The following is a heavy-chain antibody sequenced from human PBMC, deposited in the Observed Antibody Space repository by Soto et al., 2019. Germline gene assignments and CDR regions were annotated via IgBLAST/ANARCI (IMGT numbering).Heavy chain of an antibody. CDR3: ARGRDYDYGDFTLFDY. J-gene: IGHJ4*02. Sequence: PSETLSLTCTVSGGSISSGGYYWSWIRQHPGKGLEWIGYIYYSGSTYYNPSLKSRVTISVDTSKNQFSLKLSSVTAADTAVYYCARGRDYDYGDFTLFDYWGQGTLVTVSS. D-gene: IGHD4-17*01. CDR1: GGSISSGGYY. V-gene: IGHV4-31*03. CDR2: IYYSGST.